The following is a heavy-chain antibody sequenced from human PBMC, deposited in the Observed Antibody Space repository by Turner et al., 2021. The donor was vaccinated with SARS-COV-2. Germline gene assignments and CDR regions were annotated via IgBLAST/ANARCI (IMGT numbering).Heavy chain of an antibody. V-gene: IGHV3-30-3*01. D-gene: IGHD1-26*01. J-gene: IGHJ4*02. CDR3: AKGAGSYYLYYFDY. CDR1: GFTCSSYA. CDR2: ISYDGGNK. Sequence: QVQRVEAGGGVVQPGRSLRLSCAASGFTCSSYAMHWARQAPGKGLEWVAVISYDGGNKYSADSVKGRFTISRDNSKNTLYLQMNSLRAEDTAVYYCAKGAGSYYLYYFDYWGQGTLVTVSS.